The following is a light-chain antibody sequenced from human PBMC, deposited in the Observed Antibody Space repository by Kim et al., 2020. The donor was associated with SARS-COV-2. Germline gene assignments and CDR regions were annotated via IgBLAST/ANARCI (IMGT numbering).Light chain of an antibody. V-gene: IGLV3-1*01. Sequence: VSQGQTTSIPCSGDKLGDKYACWYQLKPGQSPVLVIYQDTKRPSGIPERFSGSNSGNTATLTISGTHAMDEADYYCQAWDSSTGVLFGGGTKVTVL. CDR3: QAWDSSTGVL. CDR2: QDT. CDR1: KLGDKY. J-gene: IGLJ2*01.